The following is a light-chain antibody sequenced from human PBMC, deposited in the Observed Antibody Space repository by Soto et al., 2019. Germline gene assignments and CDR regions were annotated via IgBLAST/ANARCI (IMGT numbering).Light chain of an antibody. CDR1: ENVDTN. J-gene: IGKJ5*01. V-gene: IGKV3-15*01. CDR3: QQCHKWPRIT. CDR2: GAS. Sequence: EIVMTQSPATLSVSPGEEATLSCRASENVDTNLAWYQHKPGQAPRLLIYGASTRAAGVPARFSGSGSGTEFTLTISSLESEDVAVYYCQQCHKWPRITFGPGTRLE.